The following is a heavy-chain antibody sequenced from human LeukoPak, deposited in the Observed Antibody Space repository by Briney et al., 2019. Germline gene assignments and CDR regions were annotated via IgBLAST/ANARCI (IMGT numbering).Heavy chain of an antibody. V-gene: IGHV4-34*01. CDR1: GGSFSGYY. J-gene: IGHJ3*02. CDR2: INHSGST. D-gene: IGHD3-3*01. CDR3: ARGFVAFDI. Sequence: SETLSLTCAVYGGSFSGYYWSWIRQPPGKGLEWIGEINHSGSTNYNPSLKSRVTISVDTSKNQFSLKLSSVTAADTAVYYCARGFVAFDIWGQGTMVTVSS.